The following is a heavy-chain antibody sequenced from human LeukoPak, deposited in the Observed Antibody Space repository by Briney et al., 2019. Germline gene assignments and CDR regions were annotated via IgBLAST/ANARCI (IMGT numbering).Heavy chain of an antibody. V-gene: IGHV3-21*01. J-gene: IGHJ6*03. CDR1: GFTFSDST. CDR2: IGTSGKYI. CDR3: AWKTGATYYYYYYYMDL. Sequence: GESLRLSCAASGFTFSDSTMNWVRQAPGKGLEWVSSIGTSGKYIYYADSVKGRFTVSRDNAKNSLFLQMHSLRADDTAVYYCAWKTGATYYYYYYYMDLWGTGTTVTVSS. D-gene: IGHD1-7*01.